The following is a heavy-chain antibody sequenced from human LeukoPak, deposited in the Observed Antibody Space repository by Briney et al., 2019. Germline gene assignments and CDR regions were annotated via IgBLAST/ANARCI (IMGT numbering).Heavy chain of an antibody. V-gene: IGHV4-31*03. J-gene: IGHJ2*01. Sequence: PSQTLSLTCTVSGGSISSGGYYWSWIRQHPVKGLEWIGYIYYSGSTYYNPSLKSRVTISVDTSKNQFSLKLSSVTAADTAVYYCARGDSSGYYRYWYFDLWGRGTLVTVSS. CDR3: ARGDSSGYYRYWYFDL. CDR1: GGSISSGGYY. CDR2: IYYSGST. D-gene: IGHD3-22*01.